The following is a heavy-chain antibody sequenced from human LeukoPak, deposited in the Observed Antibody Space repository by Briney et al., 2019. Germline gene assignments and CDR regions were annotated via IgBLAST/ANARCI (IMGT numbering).Heavy chain of an antibody. V-gene: IGHV4-39*07. CDR3: ASPRLSGYYYY. Sequence: SETLSLTCTVSGGSISSSSYYWGWIRQPPGKGLEWIGEINHSGSTNYNPSLKSRVTISVDTSKNQFSLKLSSVTAADTAVYYCASPRLSGYYYYWGQGTLVTVSS. CDR1: GGSISSSSYY. CDR2: INHSGST. D-gene: IGHD3-22*01. J-gene: IGHJ4*02.